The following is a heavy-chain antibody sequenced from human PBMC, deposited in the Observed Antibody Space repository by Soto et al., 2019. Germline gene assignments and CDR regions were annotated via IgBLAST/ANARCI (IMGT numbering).Heavy chain of an antibody. CDR3: AKGVGAPISWYYYGMDV. CDR1: GFTFSSYA. J-gene: IGHJ6*02. Sequence: PGGSLRLSCAASGFTFSSYAMSWVRQAPGKGLEWVSAISGSGGSTYYADSVKGRFTISRDNSKNTLYLQMNSLRAEDTAVYYCAKGVGAPISWYYYGMDVWGQGTTVTVSS. V-gene: IGHV3-23*01. D-gene: IGHD1-26*01. CDR2: ISGSGGST.